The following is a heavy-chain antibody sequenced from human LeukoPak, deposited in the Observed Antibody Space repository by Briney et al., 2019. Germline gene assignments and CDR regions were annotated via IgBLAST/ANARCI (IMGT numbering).Heavy chain of an antibody. CDR2: INPNTGGT. J-gene: IGHJ4*02. CDR3: AREGDFHGSARRDS. V-gene: IGHV1-2*02. D-gene: IGHD3-10*01. Sequence: ASVKVSCKTSGYRFTGFYIHWVRQAPGQGLEWMGWINPNTGGTNFAQKFQGRVTMTTDTSMNTAYMDLRSLTSDDTAVYYCAREGDFHGSARRDSWGQGTLVIVSS. CDR1: GYRFTGFY.